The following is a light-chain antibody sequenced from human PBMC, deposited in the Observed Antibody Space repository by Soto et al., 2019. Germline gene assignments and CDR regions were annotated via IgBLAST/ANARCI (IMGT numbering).Light chain of an antibody. Sequence: EIVMTQSPATLSVSPGERATLSCRASQSVSSKLAWFQQKPGQAPSLLIYGVSTRATGVPVRFSGSGSGTDFTLTISRLEPEDLAVYYCQQYGSLVTFGQGTKVDIK. J-gene: IGKJ1*01. CDR3: QQYGSLVT. V-gene: IGKV3-15*01. CDR2: GVS. CDR1: QSVSSK.